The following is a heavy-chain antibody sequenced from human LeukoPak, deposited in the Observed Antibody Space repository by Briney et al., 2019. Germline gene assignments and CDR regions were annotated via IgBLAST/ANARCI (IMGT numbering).Heavy chain of an antibody. Sequence: RGSLRLSCAASGFTVGNDYMSWVRQAPGKGLEWVSLIYSGGSTYYADSVRGRFTISRDNSKNTLYLQMNSLRVEDTAVYYCARGMGRSWSHGYWGQGTLVTVSS. CDR1: GFTVGNDY. J-gene: IGHJ4*02. V-gene: IGHV3-53*01. CDR3: ARGMGRSWSHGY. CDR2: IYSGGST. D-gene: IGHD2-8*01.